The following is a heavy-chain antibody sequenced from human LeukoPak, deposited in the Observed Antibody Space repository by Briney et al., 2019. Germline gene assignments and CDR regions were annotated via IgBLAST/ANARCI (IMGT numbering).Heavy chain of an antibody. CDR3: TTDVQWLVLGDFDY. Sequence: PGGSLRLSCAASGFTFSNAWMSWVRQAPGKGLEWVGRIKSKTDGGTTDYAAPVKGRFTISRDDSKNTLYLQMNSLKTVDTAVYYCTTDVQWLVLGDFDYWGQGTPVTVSS. CDR1: GFTFSNAW. CDR2: IKSKTDGGTT. J-gene: IGHJ4*02. D-gene: IGHD6-19*01. V-gene: IGHV3-15*01.